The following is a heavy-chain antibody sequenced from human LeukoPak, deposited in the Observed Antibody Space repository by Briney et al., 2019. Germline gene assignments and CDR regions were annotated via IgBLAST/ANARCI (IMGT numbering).Heavy chain of an antibody. J-gene: IGHJ6*02. Sequence: SETLSLTCTVCGGSIRSTSYQWGWIRQPPGKGLEWIGSMYYSANTYYNSALKSRVTISVDSSKNQFSLKMKSVTAADTAVYYCARVSGDYYYGMDVWGQGTTVTVSS. CDR1: GGSIRSTSYQ. CDR2: MYYSANT. V-gene: IGHV4-39*01. D-gene: IGHD3-10*01. CDR3: ARVSGDYYYGMDV.